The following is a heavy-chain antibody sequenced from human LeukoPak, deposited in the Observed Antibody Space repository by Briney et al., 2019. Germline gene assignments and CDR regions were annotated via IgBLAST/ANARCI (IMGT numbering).Heavy chain of an antibody. Sequence: PGGSLRLSCAASGLTFSSYGMHWVRQAPGKGLEWVAVISYDGSNKYYADSVKGRFTISRDNSKNTLYLQMNSLRAEDTAVYYCVKEVTPATSRSFDYWGQGTLVTVSS. CDR2: ISYDGSNK. J-gene: IGHJ4*02. CDR1: GLTFSSYG. CDR3: VKEVTPATSRSFDY. D-gene: IGHD2-15*01. V-gene: IGHV3-30*18.